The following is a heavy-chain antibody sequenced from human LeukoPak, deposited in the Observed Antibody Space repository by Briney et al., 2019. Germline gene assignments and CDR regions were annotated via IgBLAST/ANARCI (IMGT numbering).Heavy chain of an antibody. CDR3: ARDTEYHIVATTNRDFDY. V-gene: IGHV1-18*01. Sequence: ASVKVSCKASGYTFTSYGISWVRQAPGQGLEWMGWISAYNGNTNYAQKLQGKVTMTTDTSTSTAYMELRSLRSDDTAVYYCARDTEYHIVATTNRDFDYWGQGTLVTVSS. D-gene: IGHD5-12*01. J-gene: IGHJ4*02. CDR1: GYTFTSYG. CDR2: ISAYNGNT.